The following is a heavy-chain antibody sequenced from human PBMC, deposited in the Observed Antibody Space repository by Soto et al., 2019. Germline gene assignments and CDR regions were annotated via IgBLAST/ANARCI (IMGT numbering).Heavy chain of an antibody. D-gene: IGHD3-3*01. CDR3: ARGRTNLQILRFLEWPETNYYYGMDV. CDR1: GDSISSGYH. CDR2: IYHGGTT. Sequence: LSLTCAVSGDSISSGYHWAWIRQPPGKGLEWVASIYHGGTTYYNPSLTSRVTISVDTSKNQFSLKLSSVTAADTAVYYCARGRTNLQILRFLEWPETNYYYGMDVWGQGTTVTVSS. J-gene: IGHJ6*02. V-gene: IGHV4-38-2*01.